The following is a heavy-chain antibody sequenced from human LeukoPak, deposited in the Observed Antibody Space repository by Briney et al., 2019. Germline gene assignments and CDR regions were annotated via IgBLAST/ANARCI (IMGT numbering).Heavy chain of an antibody. CDR1: GGSISSYY. Sequence: SETLSLTCTVSGGSISSYYWSWIWQPPGKGLEWIGYIYYSGSTNYNPSLKSRVTISVDTSRKQFSLKLSSVTAADTAVYYCARDSSGFGYFDYWGQGTLVTVSS. J-gene: IGHJ4*02. V-gene: IGHV4-59*01. CDR2: IYYSGST. CDR3: ARDSSGFGYFDY. D-gene: IGHD6-19*01.